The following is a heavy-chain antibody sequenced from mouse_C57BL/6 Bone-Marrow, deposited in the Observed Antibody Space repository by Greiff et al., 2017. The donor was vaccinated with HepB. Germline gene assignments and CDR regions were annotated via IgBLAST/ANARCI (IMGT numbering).Heavy chain of an antibody. D-gene: IGHD4-1*01. CDR3: ARLNWVYFDY. CDR2: IDPSDSYT. Sequence: QVQLKQPGAELVMPGASVKLSCKASGYTFTSYWMHWVKQRPGQGLEWIGEIDPSDSYTNYNQKFKGKSTLTVDKSSSTAYMQLSSLTSEDSAVYYCARLNWVYFDYWGQGTTLTVSS. V-gene: IGHV1-69*01. CDR1: GYTFTSYW. J-gene: IGHJ2*01.